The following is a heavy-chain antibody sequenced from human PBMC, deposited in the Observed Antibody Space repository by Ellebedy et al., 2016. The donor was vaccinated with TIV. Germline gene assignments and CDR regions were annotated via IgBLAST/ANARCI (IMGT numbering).Heavy chain of an antibody. V-gene: IGHV1-2*02. J-gene: IGHJ6*02. CDR3: ASHLAGYSSSWINYYDYHGMDV. CDR2: INPNSGDT. Sequence: ASVKVSCKASRYTFTGYYMHWVRQAPGQGLEWMGWINPNSGDTKYAQKFQGRVTMSRGTSNSTVYMELSRLTSDDTAVYYCASHLAGYSSSWINYYDYHGMDVWGQGTTVIVSS. CDR1: RYTFTGYY. D-gene: IGHD6-13*01.